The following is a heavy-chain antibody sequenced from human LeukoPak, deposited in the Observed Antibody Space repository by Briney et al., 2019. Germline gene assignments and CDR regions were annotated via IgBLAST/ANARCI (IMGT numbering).Heavy chain of an antibody. CDR2: IKKDGSEK. V-gene: IGHV3-7*01. D-gene: IGHD6-19*01. J-gene: IGHJ5*02. CDR3: AREGGSGWYSGWFDP. Sequence: GGSLRLSCAASGFTFSSYSMNWVRQAPGKGLEWVANIKKDGSEKKYVDSVKGRFTISRDNAKNSLYLQMNSLRAEDTAVYYCAREGGSGWYSGWFDPWGQGTLVTVSS. CDR1: GFTFSSYS.